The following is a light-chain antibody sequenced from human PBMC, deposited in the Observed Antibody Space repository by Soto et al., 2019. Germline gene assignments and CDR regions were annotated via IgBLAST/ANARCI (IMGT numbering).Light chain of an antibody. CDR1: TSNIGTFY. Sequence: ALTQPPSASSTPGQTVTISCSGSTSNIGTFYVYWYQHLPGTAPKLLIYLGDQRASGVSDRFSGSKSGTSASLAINGLRSDDEADYYCAAWDDNLNAYVFGSGTKVTVL. CDR3: AAWDDNLNAYV. J-gene: IGLJ1*01. CDR2: LGD. V-gene: IGLV1-47*02.